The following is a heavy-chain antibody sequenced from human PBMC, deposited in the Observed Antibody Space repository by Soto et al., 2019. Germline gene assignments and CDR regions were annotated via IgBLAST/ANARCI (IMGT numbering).Heavy chain of an antibody. CDR1: GFSFSSYV. CDR3: AKAEDNYDVLTGYYLGNYFFDY. CDR2: ISGSGGNT. V-gene: IGHV3-23*01. D-gene: IGHD3-9*01. J-gene: IGHJ4*02. Sequence: QAVGSLRLSCAASGFSFSSYVMSWVRQAPGKGLEWVSAISGSGGNTFYADSVKGRFTVSRDNSKNTLYLQMDSLRAEDTAIYYCAKAEDNYDVLTGYYLGNYFFDYWGQGTLVTVSS.